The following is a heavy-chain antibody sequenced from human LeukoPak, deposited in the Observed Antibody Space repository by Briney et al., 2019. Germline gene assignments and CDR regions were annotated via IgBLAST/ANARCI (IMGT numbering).Heavy chain of an antibody. CDR1: GFTFDEYA. Sequence: GRSLRLSCAASGFTFDEYAMHWVRQPPGKGLEWVSGISWNSYDIEYADSVKGRFTISRDNAKNSLYLQMNSLRAEDMALYYCAKGVGTSYHYHMDVWGKGTTVIVSS. CDR2: ISWNSYDI. J-gene: IGHJ6*03. V-gene: IGHV3-9*03. D-gene: IGHD1-26*01. CDR3: AKGVGTSYHYHMDV.